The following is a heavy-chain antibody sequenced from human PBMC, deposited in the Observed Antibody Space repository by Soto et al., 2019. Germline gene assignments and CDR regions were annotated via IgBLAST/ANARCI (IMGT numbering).Heavy chain of an antibody. V-gene: IGHV3-23*01. D-gene: IGHD3-22*01. CDR3: ANLAHYYDSSGYPKEGYFDY. Sequence: GGSLRLSCAASGFTFSSYAMSWVRQAPGKGLEWVSAISGSGGSTYYADSVKGRFTISRDNSKNTLYLQMNSLRAEDTAVYCCANLAHYYDSSGYPKEGYFDYWGQGTLVTVSS. CDR1: GFTFSSYA. CDR2: ISGSGGST. J-gene: IGHJ4*02.